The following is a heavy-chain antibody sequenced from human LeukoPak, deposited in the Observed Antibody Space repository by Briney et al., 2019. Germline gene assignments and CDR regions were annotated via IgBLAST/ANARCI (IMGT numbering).Heavy chain of an antibody. J-gene: IGHJ5*02. V-gene: IGHV4-34*01. D-gene: IGHD1-26*01. CDR3: ARAEVGATTDWFDP. CDR2: INHSGST. Sequence: PSETLSLTCVDYGGSFSGYYWSGIRQPPGKGLEWIGEINHSGSTNYNPSLKSRVTISVDTSKNQFSLKVSSVTAADTAVYYCARAEVGATTDWFDPWGQGTLVTVSS. CDR1: GGSFSGYY.